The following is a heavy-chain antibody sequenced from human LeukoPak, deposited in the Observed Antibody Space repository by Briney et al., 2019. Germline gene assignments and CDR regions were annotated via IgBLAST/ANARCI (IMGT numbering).Heavy chain of an antibody. D-gene: IGHD3-10*01. J-gene: IGHJ6*03. CDR3: ARHFRRDYPDSGSSQYFHYIDV. V-gene: IGHV4-4*09. CDR1: GGSMSDHY. CDR2: IYATGNT. Sequence: SETLSLTCAVSGGSMSDHYWSWIRQTPGTTLEWIGYIYATGNTNYSPSLKGRVTISLATSKNHFSLRLRSVTAADTALYYCARHFRRDYPDSGSSQYFHYIDVWGKGTTVVVSS.